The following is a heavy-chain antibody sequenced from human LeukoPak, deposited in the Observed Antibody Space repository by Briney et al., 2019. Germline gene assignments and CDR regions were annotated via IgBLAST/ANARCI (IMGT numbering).Heavy chain of an antibody. CDR3: AKSRGSGSSMARGVNFDY. CDR2: ISDGGGIT. D-gene: IGHD3-10*01. Sequence: ETLSLTCAVYGGSFSGYYWSWVRQAPGKGLGWVSTISDGGGITYYADSVKGRYTISRDNSKNTLFLQMNSLRAEDTAVYYCAKSRGSGSSMARGVNFDYWGQGTLVTVSS. V-gene: IGHV3-23*01. J-gene: IGHJ4*02. CDR1: GGSFSGYY.